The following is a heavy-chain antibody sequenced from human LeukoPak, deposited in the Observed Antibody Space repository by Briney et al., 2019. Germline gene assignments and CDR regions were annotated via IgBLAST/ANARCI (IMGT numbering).Heavy chain of an antibody. CDR1: GGSFSGYY. CDR2: INHSGST. D-gene: IGHD4-17*01. Sequence: PSETLSLTCAVYGGSFSGYYWSWIRQPPGKGLEWIGEINHSGSTNYNPSLKSRVTISVDTSKNQIPLKLSSVTAADTAVYYCARATVTYLPFGYWGQGTLVTVSS. CDR3: ARATVTYLPFGY. V-gene: IGHV4-34*01. J-gene: IGHJ4*02.